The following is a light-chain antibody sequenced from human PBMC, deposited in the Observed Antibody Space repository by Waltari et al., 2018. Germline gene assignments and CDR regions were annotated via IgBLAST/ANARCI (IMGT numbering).Light chain of an antibody. J-gene: IGKJ3*01. CDR2: WAS. CDR3: QQYFSTPVT. Sequence: DIVMTQPPDSLAVSLGERATINCRSSQSVLSSSNNKNYLAWYQQKPGQPPKLLIYWASTRESGVPDRFSGSGSGTDSTLTISSLQAEDVAVYFCQQYFSTPVTFGPGTKVDIK. CDR1: QSVLSSSNNKNY. V-gene: IGKV4-1*01.